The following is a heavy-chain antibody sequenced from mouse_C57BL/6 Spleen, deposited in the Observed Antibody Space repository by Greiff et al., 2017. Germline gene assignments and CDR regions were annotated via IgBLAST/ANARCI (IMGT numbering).Heavy chain of an antibody. CDR2: ISYDGSN. V-gene: IGHV3-6*01. D-gene: IGHD2-3*01. J-gene: IGHJ3*01. CDR1: GYSITSGYY. CDR3: ARERGDGYPFAY. Sequence: EVQLQESGPGLVKPSQSLSLTCSVTGYSITSGYYWNWIRQFPGNKLEWMGYISYDGSNNYNPSLKNRISITRDTSKNQFFLKLNSVTTEDTATYYCARERGDGYPFAYWGQGTLVTVSA.